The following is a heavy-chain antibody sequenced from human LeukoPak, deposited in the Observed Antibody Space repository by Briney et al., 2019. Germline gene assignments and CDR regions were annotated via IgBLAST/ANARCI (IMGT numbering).Heavy chain of an antibody. J-gene: IGHJ6*03. D-gene: IGHD2-21*01. CDR2: INHDGTGT. CDR1: GFTFSNFW. CDR3: AKQKTIQYYYYMDV. Sequence: GGSLRLSCAASGFTFSNFWMHWVRQVPGKGLVWVSGINHDGTGTYYADSVKGRFTISRDNSKNTLYLQMNSLRAEDTAVYYCAKQKTIQYYYYMDVWGKGTTVTVSS. V-gene: IGHV3-74*01.